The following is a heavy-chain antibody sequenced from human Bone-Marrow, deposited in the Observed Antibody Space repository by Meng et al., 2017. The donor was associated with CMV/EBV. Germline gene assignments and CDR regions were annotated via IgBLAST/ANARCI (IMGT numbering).Heavy chain of an antibody. CDR3: ARVSYDFWSGAFDY. V-gene: IGHV4-31*02. CDR1: GGSISSGGYF. D-gene: IGHD3-3*01. Sequence: SGGSISSGGYFWSWVRQHPGKGLEWIEYIYWSGRTYYNPSLKSRVTISADTSKNQFSLKLSSVTAADTGVYYCARVSYDFWSGAFDYWGQGTLVTVSS. J-gene: IGHJ4*02. CDR2: IYWSGRT.